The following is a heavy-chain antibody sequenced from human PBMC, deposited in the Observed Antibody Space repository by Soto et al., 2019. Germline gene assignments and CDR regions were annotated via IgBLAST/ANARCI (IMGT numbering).Heavy chain of an antibody. Sequence: ASVKVSCKASGYTFTSYGISWVRQAPGQGLEWMGWISAYNGNTNYAQKLQGRVTMTTDTSTSTAYMELRSLRSDDTAVYYCARAIAARRSPYYYYYYMDVWGKGTTVTVSS. V-gene: IGHV1-18*01. J-gene: IGHJ6*03. CDR1: GYTFTSYG. D-gene: IGHD6-6*01. CDR3: ARAIAARRSPYYYYYYMDV. CDR2: ISAYNGNT.